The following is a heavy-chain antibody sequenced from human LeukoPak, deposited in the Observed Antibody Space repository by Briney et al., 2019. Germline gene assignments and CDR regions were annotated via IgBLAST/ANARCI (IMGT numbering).Heavy chain of an antibody. CDR1: GFTFSDYY. CDR3: AREAYYYDSSGYYKFDY. CDR2: ISSSGSTI. V-gene: IGHV3-11*01. Sequence: GGSLRLSCAASGFTFSDYYMSWIRQAPGKGLEWVSYISSSGSTIYYADSVKGRFTISRDNAKNSLYLQMNSLRAEGTAVYYCAREAYYYDSSGYYKFDYWGQGTLVTVSS. J-gene: IGHJ4*02. D-gene: IGHD3-22*01.